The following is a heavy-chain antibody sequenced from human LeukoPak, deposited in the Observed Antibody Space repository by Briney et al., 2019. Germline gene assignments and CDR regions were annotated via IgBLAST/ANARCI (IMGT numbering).Heavy chain of an antibody. CDR3: ASDTQGY. CDR2: IKQDGSEK. Sequence: GGSLRLSCAASGFTFSRYWMSWVRQAPGKGLEWVANIKQDGSEKYYVDSVKGRFTISRDNAKNSLYLQMNSLRAEDMAVYYCASDTQGYWGQGTLVTVSS. V-gene: IGHV3-7*01. J-gene: IGHJ4*02. CDR1: GFTFSRYW.